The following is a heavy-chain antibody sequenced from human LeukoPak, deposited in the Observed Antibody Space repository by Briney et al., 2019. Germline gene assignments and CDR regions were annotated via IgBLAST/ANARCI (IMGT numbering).Heavy chain of an antibody. CDR3: ARSEYSYGLVDY. J-gene: IGHJ4*02. V-gene: IGHV4-59*01. Sequence: SETLSLTCTVSGGSISSDYWSWIRQPPGKGLEWIGYIYYSGDTNYNPSLKSRVTISVDTSKNQFSLKLRSVTAADTAVYYCARSEYSYGLVDYWGQGTLVTVSS. CDR1: GGSISSDY. D-gene: IGHD5-18*01. CDR2: IYYSGDT.